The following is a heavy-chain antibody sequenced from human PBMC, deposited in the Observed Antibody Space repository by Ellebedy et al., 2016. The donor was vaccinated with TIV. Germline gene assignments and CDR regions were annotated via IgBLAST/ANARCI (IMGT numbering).Heavy chain of an antibody. Sequence: GGSLRLSXAASGFTFSSYDMHWVRQATGKGLEWVSAIGTAGDTYYPGSVKGRFTISRENAKNSLYLQMNSLRAGDTAVYYCARSLQQLVPLDVWGKGTTVTVSS. V-gene: IGHV3-13*01. J-gene: IGHJ6*04. D-gene: IGHD6-13*01. CDR2: IGTAGDT. CDR3: ARSLQQLVPLDV. CDR1: GFTFSSYD.